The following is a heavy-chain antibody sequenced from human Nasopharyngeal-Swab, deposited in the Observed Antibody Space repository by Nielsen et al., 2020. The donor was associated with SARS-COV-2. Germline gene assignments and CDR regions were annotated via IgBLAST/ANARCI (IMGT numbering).Heavy chain of an antibody. D-gene: IGHD2-15*01. Sequence: SETLSLPCSVSGGSISSYSWSWIRQPPGKGLEWIGYIQNSGSTNYNPSLKSRVTMSVDMSKNQFSLKLTSVTAADTAVYYCARDKGWHAFDVWGQGTLVTVSS. J-gene: IGHJ3*01. CDR3: ARDKGWHAFDV. V-gene: IGHV4-59*13. CDR1: GGSISSYS. CDR2: IQNSGST.